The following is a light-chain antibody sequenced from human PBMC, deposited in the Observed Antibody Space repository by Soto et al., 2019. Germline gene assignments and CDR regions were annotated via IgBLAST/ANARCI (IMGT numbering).Light chain of an antibody. CDR3: QKRSNWPHT. Sequence: EIVRTQSPATLSVSPGERATLSCRASQSVSSNLAWYQQKPGQAPRLLIYHTSTRATGIPARFSGSGSGTEFTLTISSLQSEDFAVYYCQKRSNWPHTCGQGKRREIK. J-gene: IGKJ5*01. V-gene: IGKV3-15*01. CDR2: HTS. CDR1: QSVSSN.